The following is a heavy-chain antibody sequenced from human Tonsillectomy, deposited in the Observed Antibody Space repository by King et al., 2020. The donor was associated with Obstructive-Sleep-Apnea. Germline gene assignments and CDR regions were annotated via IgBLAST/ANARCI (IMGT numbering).Heavy chain of an antibody. V-gene: IGHV1-24*01. CDR2: FDHEDGET. Sequence: VQLVQSGAEVKKPGASVKVSCKVSGYTLSQLSMHWVRQSPGKGLEWMGGFDHEDGETIYAQKFQGRVSMTEDTSTDTAYLELSSLRSEDTAVYYCTMRLNNWNYAYWGQGTQVTVSS. D-gene: IGHD1-7*01. CDR1: GYTLSQLS. CDR3: TMRLNNWNYAY. J-gene: IGHJ4*02.